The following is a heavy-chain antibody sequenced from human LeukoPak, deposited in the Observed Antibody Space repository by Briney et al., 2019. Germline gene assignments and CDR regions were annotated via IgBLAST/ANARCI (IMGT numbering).Heavy chain of an antibody. Sequence: GGSLRLSCAASGFTFSSYWMHWVRQAPGMGLEWVSRIHSDGSSTSYADSVRGRFTISRDDAKSTLYLQMNSLRAEDTAVYYCARSGWPYYFDYWGQGTLVTVSS. J-gene: IGHJ4*02. CDR3: ARSGWPYYFDY. CDR1: GFTFSSYW. D-gene: IGHD3-22*01. V-gene: IGHV3-74*01. CDR2: IHSDGSST.